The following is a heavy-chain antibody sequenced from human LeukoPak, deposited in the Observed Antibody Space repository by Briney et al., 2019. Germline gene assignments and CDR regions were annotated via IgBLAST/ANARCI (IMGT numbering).Heavy chain of an antibody. J-gene: IGHJ4*02. V-gene: IGHV3-21*01. CDR1: GFPFRSYS. CDR2: ISSSSTHI. Sequence: GGSLRLSCAASGFPFRSYSMNWVRQAPGKGLEWVSSISSSSTHIYYADSVKGRFTISRDNAKNSLYLQMNSLRVEDTAVYYCARAEGSGSSFDYWGQGTTVTVSS. D-gene: IGHD3-10*01. CDR3: ARAEGSGSSFDY.